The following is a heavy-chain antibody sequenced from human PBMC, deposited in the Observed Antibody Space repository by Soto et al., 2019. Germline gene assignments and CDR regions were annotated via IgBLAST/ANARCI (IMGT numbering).Heavy chain of an antibody. Sequence: QVQLVESGGGVVQPGRSLRLSCAASGFTFSSYAMHWVRQAPGKGLEWVAVISYDGSNKYYADSVKGRFTISRDNSKNTLYLQMNSLRAEDTAVYYCARSYPTPWGVYSYLVYWGQGTLVTVSS. J-gene: IGHJ4*02. CDR3: ARSYPTPWGVYSYLVY. D-gene: IGHD5-18*01. CDR2: ISYDGSNK. CDR1: GFTFSSYA. V-gene: IGHV3-30-3*01.